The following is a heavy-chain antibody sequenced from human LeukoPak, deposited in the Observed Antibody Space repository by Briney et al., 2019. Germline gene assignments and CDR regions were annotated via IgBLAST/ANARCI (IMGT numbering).Heavy chain of an antibody. CDR2: INHSGST. Sequence: SETLSLTCAVFGGSFSGYYWSWIRQPPGKGLEWIGEINHSGSTNYNPSLKSRVTISVDTSKNQFSLKLSSVTAADTAVYYCARGVVVDYWGQGTLVTVSS. CDR1: GGSFSGYY. CDR3: ARGVVVDY. V-gene: IGHV4-34*01. D-gene: IGHD2-15*01. J-gene: IGHJ4*02.